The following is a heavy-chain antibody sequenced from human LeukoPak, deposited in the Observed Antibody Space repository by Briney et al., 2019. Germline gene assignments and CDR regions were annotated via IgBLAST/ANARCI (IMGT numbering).Heavy chain of an antibody. V-gene: IGHV4-61*02. CDR2: IYTSGST. Sequence: SQTLSLTCTVSDGSISSGSYYWSWIRQPAGKGLEWIGRIYTSGSTNYNPSLKSRVTISVDTSKNQFSLKLSSVTAADTAVYYCAREIVVVPAAIWFDPWGQGTLVTVSS. J-gene: IGHJ5*02. CDR3: AREIVVVPAAIWFDP. CDR1: DGSISSGSYY. D-gene: IGHD2-2*01.